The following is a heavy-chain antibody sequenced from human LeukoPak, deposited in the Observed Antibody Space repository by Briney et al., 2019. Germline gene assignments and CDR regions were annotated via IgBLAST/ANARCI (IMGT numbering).Heavy chain of an antibody. CDR3: ARIVGATGVSYYYMDV. D-gene: IGHD1-26*01. Sequence: GGSLRLSCAASGFTFSDYYMSWIRQAPGKGLEWVSYISSSGSTIYYAGSVKGRFTISRDNAKNSLYLQMNSLRAEDTAVYYCARIVGATGVSYYYMDVWGKGTTVTVSS. V-gene: IGHV3-11*04. CDR1: GFTFSDYY. CDR2: ISSSGSTI. J-gene: IGHJ6*03.